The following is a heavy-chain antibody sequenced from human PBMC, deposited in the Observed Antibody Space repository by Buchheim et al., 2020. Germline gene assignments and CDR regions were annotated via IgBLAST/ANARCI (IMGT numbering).Heavy chain of an antibody. J-gene: IGHJ4*02. CDR3: ARGRDSSGYYYRAFDY. D-gene: IGHD3-22*01. CDR1: GGSFSGYY. Sequence: QVQLQQWGAGLLKPSETLSLTCAVYGGSFSGYYWSWIRQPPGKGLEWIGEINHSGSTNYNPSLKSRVTISVDTSKNQFSLKLGSVTAADTAVYYCARGRDSSGYYYRAFDYWGQGTL. CDR2: INHSGST. V-gene: IGHV4-34*01.